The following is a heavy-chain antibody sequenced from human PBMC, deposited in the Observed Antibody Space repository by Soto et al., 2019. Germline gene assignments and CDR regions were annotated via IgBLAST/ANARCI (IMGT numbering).Heavy chain of an antibody. CDR2: INSDGSST. CDR3: ARVSTRTTINFDY. J-gene: IGHJ4*02. Sequence: LRLSCAASGFTFSSYWMHWVRQAPGKGLVWVSRINSDGSSTSYADSVKGRFTISRDNAKNTLYLQMNSLRAEDTAVYYCARVSTRTTINFDYWGQGTLVTVSS. CDR1: GFTFSSYW. V-gene: IGHV3-74*01. D-gene: IGHD2-2*01.